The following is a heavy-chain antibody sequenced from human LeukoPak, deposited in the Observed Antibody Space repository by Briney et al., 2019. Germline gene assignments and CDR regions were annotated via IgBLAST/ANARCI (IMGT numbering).Heavy chain of an antibody. Sequence: GGSLRLSCAASGFTFSSYWMHWVRHTPGKGLVWVSRIKGDGSSTSYADSVKGRFTISRDNAKNTLYLQMNSLRAEDTAVYYCARAYYYDNSGAAPTFDYWGQGTLVTVSS. CDR1: GFTFSSYW. J-gene: IGHJ4*02. CDR3: ARAYYYDNSGAAPTFDY. CDR2: IKGDGSST. V-gene: IGHV3-74*01. D-gene: IGHD3-22*01.